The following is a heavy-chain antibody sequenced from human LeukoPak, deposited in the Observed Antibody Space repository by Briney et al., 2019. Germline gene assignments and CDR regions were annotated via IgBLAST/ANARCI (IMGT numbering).Heavy chain of an antibody. D-gene: IGHD6-6*01. J-gene: IGHJ4*02. CDR3: AKDRWRDGGSSFDN. Sequence: GASVKVSCKASGYTLTSYSINWVRQAPGQGLEWMGWISTYNGNSNYAQKLQGRVTMTTDTSTSTAYMELRSLRSDDTAMYYCAKDRWRDGGSSFDNWGQGTLVTVSS. CDR1: GYTLTSYS. V-gene: IGHV1-18*01. CDR2: ISTYNGNS.